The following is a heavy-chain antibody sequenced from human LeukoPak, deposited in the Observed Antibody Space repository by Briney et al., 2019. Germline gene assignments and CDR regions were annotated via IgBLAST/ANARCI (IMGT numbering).Heavy chain of an antibody. Sequence: PGGSLRLSCTASGFTFGDYYMTWIRQAPGKGLEWIGYIYTSGSTNYNPSLKSRVTISVDTSKNQFSLKLSSVTAADTAVYYCATRDYSSGWYYFDYWGQGTLVTVSS. D-gene: IGHD6-19*01. CDR2: IYTSGST. CDR1: GFTFGDYY. CDR3: ATRDYSSGWYYFDY. V-gene: IGHV4-4*09. J-gene: IGHJ4*02.